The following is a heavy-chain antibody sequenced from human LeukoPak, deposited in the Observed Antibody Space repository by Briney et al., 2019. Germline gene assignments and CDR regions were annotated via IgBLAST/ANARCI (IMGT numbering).Heavy chain of an antibody. CDR1: GASLTIYY. CDR2: YASGAT. V-gene: IGHV4-4*07. D-gene: IGHD7-27*01. CDR3: ATGDHSFDN. Sequence: PSETLSLTCSVSGASLTIYYWNWIRQPAGKGLEWIGRYASGATTHNPSLKRQFSMSIAASKNQISLKLTSVTDADTAVYYCATGDHSFDNWGQGTLVTVTP. J-gene: IGHJ4*02.